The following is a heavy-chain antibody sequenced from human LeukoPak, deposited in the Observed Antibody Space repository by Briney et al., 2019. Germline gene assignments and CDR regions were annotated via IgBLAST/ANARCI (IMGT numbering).Heavy chain of an antibody. Sequence: SETLSLTCTVSGGSISSGSYYWSWIRQPAGKGLEWIGRIYTSGSTNYNPSLKSRVTISVDTSKNQFSLKLSSVTAADTAVYYCARGEVTFDPWGQGTLVTVSS. CDR1: GGSISSGSYY. J-gene: IGHJ5*02. D-gene: IGHD2-21*02. V-gene: IGHV4-61*02. CDR3: ARGEVTFDP. CDR2: IYTSGST.